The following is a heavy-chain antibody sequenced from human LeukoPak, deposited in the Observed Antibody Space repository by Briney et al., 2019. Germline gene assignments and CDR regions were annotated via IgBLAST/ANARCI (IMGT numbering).Heavy chain of an antibody. CDR2: INRDGSTT. V-gene: IGHV3-74*03. CDR1: GFIFDHFG. D-gene: IGHD3-10*01. J-gene: IGHJ4*02. Sequence: GGSLRLSCATSGFIFDHFGMNWVRQVPGKGLEWVSGINRDGSTTKYADSVKGRFTVSRDNAKNTLNLQMNSLRAEDTAVYYCARDKKSGESSEIDYWGQGTLVTVSS. CDR3: ARDKKSGESSEIDY.